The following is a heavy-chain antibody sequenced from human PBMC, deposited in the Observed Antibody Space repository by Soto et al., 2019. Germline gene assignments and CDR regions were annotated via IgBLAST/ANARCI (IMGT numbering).Heavy chain of an antibody. CDR2: INPTTGAT. CDR1: RYTITCKY. V-gene: IGHV1-2*02. CDR3: AKGDSSLVSWFDP. D-gene: IGHD6-19*01. Sequence: SAKASCKASRYTITCKYLHSPRKAKGEGLEWMGWINPTTGATRYAQKFQGRVTMTRDTSMSTAYLEVRSLRPDDTAVYYCAKGDSSLVSWFDPWGQGTLVTVSS. J-gene: IGHJ5*02.